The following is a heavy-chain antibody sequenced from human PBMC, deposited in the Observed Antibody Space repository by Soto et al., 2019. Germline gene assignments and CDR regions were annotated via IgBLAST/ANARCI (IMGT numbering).Heavy chain of an antibody. V-gene: IGHV4-59*01. CDR1: GASISSYY. D-gene: IGHD6-6*01. Sequence: QVQLQESGPGLVKPSETLSLTCTVSGASISSYYWNWIRQPPGKGLEWIGYMHDSGSTSYNPSLKSRVTISVDTSRNQLSLKLISVTAADTAVYYCAAPPRYWGQGILVTVSS. CDR2: MHDSGST. CDR3: AAPPRY. J-gene: IGHJ1*01.